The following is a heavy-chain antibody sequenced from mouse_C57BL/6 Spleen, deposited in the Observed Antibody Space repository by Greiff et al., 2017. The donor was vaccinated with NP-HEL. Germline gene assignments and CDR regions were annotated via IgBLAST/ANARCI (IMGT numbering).Heavy chain of an antibody. D-gene: IGHD2-2*01. CDR2: IYPGGGFT. CDR1: GSTFTNYW. CDR3: ARSTMVTTYYAMDY. V-gene: IGHV1-63*01. Sequence: VQLQQSGAELVRPGTSVKMSCKASGSTFTNYWIGWAKQRPGHGLEWIGDIYPGGGFTNYNEKFKGKATLTADKSSSTAYMQFSSLTSEDSAIYYCARSTMVTTYYAMDYWGQGTSVTVSS. J-gene: IGHJ4*01.